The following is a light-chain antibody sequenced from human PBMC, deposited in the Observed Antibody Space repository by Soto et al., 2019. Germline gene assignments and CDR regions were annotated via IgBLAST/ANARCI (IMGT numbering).Light chain of an antibody. V-gene: IGLV8-61*01. Sequence: QAVVTQEPSLSVSLGGTVTLTCALTSCSVSCNYYPSGYQQNPGQPPRTLMYSPNNHFFGVPDRFSGSILGNKAALTITGAQADDEADYYCVLYKGGGLWLFGGGTKVTVL. CDR1: SCSVSCNYY. J-gene: IGLJ3*02. CDR3: VLYKGGGLWL. CDR2: SPN.